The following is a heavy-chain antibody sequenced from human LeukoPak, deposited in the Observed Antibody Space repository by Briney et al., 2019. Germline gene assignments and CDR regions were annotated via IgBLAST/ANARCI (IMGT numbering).Heavy chain of an antibody. D-gene: IGHD3-22*01. Sequence: GGSLRLSCAASGFTFSSYWMHWVRQAPGKGLEWVSAISGSGGSTYYADSVKGRFTISRDNSKNTLYLQMNSLRAEDTAVYYCAKSITMIVVVKYAFDIWGQGTMVTVSS. CDR3: AKSITMIVVVKYAFDI. J-gene: IGHJ3*02. CDR1: GFTFSSYW. V-gene: IGHV3-23*01. CDR2: ISGSGGST.